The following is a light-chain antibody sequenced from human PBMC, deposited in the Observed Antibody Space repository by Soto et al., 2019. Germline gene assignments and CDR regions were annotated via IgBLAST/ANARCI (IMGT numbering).Light chain of an antibody. Sequence: QSVLTQPASVSGSPGQSITISCTETSSDVGVYNYVSWYQQHPGKAPKLMIYEVNNRPSGVSNRFSGSTSGNTASLTISGLQDEDEAAYYCSSYTNKNTWVFGGGTKLTVL. V-gene: IGLV2-14*01. CDR1: SSDVGVYNY. CDR3: SSYTNKNTWV. CDR2: EVN. J-gene: IGLJ3*02.